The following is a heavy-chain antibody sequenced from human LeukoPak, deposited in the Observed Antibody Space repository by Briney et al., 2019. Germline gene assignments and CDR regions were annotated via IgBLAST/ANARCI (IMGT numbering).Heavy chain of an antibody. V-gene: IGHV3-66*02. Sequence: PGGSLRLSCAASGFTVSSNYMSWVRQAPGKGLEWVSVIYSGGSTYYADSVKGRFTISRDNSKNTLYLQTNSLRAEDTAVYYCARDGDYYDSSGALLGEDYWGQGTLVTVSS. J-gene: IGHJ4*02. CDR2: IYSGGST. D-gene: IGHD3-22*01. CDR1: GFTVSSNY. CDR3: ARDGDYYDSSGALLGEDY.